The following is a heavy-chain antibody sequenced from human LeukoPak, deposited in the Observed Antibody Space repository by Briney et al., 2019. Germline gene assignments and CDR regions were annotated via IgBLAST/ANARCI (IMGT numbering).Heavy chain of an antibody. Sequence: PGGSLRLSCAASGFTFSSYAMHWVRQAPAKGLEYVSAISSNGGSTYYANSVKGRFTISRDNSKNTLYLQMGSLRAEDMAVYYCARTSGPSYYMDVWGKGTTVTVSS. CDR3: ARTSGPSYYMDV. V-gene: IGHV3-64*01. CDR2: ISSNGGST. CDR1: GFTFSSYA. J-gene: IGHJ6*03.